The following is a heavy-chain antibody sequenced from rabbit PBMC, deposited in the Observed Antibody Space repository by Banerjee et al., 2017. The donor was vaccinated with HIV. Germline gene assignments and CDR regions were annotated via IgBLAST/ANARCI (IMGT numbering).Heavy chain of an antibody. J-gene: IGHJ4*01. V-gene: IGHV1S45*01. D-gene: IGHD6-1*01. CDR1: GFSFSSSYW. Sequence: QLEESGGDLVKPGASLTLTCTASGFSFSSSYWICWVRQAPGKGLEWIACIYTGGSGSTYYATWAKGRFTISGTSSTTVTLQMTSLTAADTATYFCAREGTGYGGYGYGNTHNLWGPGTLVTVS. CDR3: AREGTGYGGYGYGNTHNL. CDR2: IYTGGSGST.